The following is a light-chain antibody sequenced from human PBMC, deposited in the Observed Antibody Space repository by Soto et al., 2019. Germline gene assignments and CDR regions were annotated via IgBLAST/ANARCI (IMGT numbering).Light chain of an antibody. CDR1: QSVSSY. J-gene: IGKJ5*01. Sequence: EIVLTQSPATLSLAPGERATLSCRASQSVSSYLAWYQQKPGQAPRLLIYDASNRATGIPARFSGSGSGTDFTLTISTLQPEDLATYYCQQSYSFPSITFGQGTRLEI. CDR3: QQSYSFPSIT. V-gene: IGKV3-11*01. CDR2: DAS.